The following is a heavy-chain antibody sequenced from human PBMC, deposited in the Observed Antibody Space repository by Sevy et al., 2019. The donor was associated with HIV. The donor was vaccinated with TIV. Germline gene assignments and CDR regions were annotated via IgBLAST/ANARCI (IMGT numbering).Heavy chain of an antibody. CDR2: VIPVSGAS. D-gene: IGHD3-22*01. CDR1: GGTLKNFA. CDR3: AAKFDTTGYYRGFDI. Sequence: ASVKVSCKASGGTLKNFAVNWVRLAPGQGLEWMERVIPVSGASNYIPKYRGRITLTADESTGTAYMELGRLRSDDTAVYYCAAKFDTTGYYRGFDIWGQGTRVTVSS. V-gene: IGHV1-69*13. J-gene: IGHJ3*02.